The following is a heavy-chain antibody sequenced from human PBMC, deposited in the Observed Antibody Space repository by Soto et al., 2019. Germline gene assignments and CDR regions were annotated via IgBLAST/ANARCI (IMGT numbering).Heavy chain of an antibody. V-gene: IGHV1-46*01. CDR3: ARAGVRQLRREAWFDP. CDR1: GYTFTSYY. J-gene: IGHJ5*02. D-gene: IGHD2-2*01. CDR2: INPSGGST. Sequence: ASVKVSCKASGYTFTSYYMHWVRQAPGQGLERMGIINPSGGSTSYAQKFQGRVTMTRDTSTSTVYMELSSLRSEDTAGYYCARAGVRQLRREAWFDPWGQGTLVTVSS.